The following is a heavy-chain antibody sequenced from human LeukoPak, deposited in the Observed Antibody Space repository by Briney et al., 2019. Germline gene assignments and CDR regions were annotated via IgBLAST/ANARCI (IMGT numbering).Heavy chain of an antibody. D-gene: IGHD6-13*01. CDR1: GYTFSGYY. V-gene: IGHV1-2*02. J-gene: IGHJ4*02. Sequence: EASVKVSCKASGYTFSGYYMYWVRQAPGQGLEWMGWINPKSGGTKYAQKFQGGVTMTRDTSISTAYMELSRLTSDDTAVYYCARGGAIKGSSSWQIDYWGQGTLVTVSS. CDR2: INPKSGGT. CDR3: ARGGAIKGSSSWQIDY.